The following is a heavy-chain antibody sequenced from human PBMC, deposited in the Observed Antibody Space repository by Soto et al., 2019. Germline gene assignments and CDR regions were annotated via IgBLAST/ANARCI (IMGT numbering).Heavy chain of an antibody. J-gene: IGHJ1*01. Sequence: SETLSLTCTGYGGSISSYYWSWIRQPPGKGLEWIGYIYYSGSTNYNPSLKSRVTISVDTSKTQFSLKLSSVTAADTAVYFCARLGAFYQAMDSWGQGTLVTVSS. CDR3: ARLGAFYQAMDS. CDR1: GGSISSYY. V-gene: IGHV4-59*01. CDR2: IYYSGST. D-gene: IGHD2-2*01.